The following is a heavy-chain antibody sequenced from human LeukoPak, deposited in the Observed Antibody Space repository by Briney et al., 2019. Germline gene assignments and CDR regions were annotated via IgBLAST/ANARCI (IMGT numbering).Heavy chain of an antibody. Sequence: QPGGSLRLSCAASAFTFSNYGMHWVRQAPGKGLEWVAVISYDGSNKYYADSVKGRFTISRDNSKNTLYLQMNSLRAEDTAVYYCARDRKMATPYLDYWGQGTLVTVSS. V-gene: IGHV3-30*19. CDR2: ISYDGSNK. D-gene: IGHD5-24*01. J-gene: IGHJ4*02. CDR3: ARDRKMATPYLDY. CDR1: AFTFSNYG.